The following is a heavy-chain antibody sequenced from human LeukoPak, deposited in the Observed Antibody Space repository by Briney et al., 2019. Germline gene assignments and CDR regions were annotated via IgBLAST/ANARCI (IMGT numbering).Heavy chain of an antibody. Sequence: PGGSLTLSCAASGFTFSSYSMNWVRQAPGEGPEWVSCISSSSTYIFYADSVKGRFTICRDNAKNSLYLQMNGLRAEDTAIYYCARVSGRGWHFDYWGQGTLVTVSS. J-gene: IGHJ4*02. CDR2: ISSSSTYI. V-gene: IGHV3-21*01. CDR3: ARVSGRGWHFDY. CDR1: GFTFSSYS. D-gene: IGHD1-26*01.